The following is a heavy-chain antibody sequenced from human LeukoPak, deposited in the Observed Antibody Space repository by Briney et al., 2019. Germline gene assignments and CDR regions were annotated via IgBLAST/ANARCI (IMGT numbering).Heavy chain of an antibody. J-gene: IGHJ3*02. CDR2: ISSSTSYI. Sequence: GGSLRLSCAASGFTFSIYSMNWVRQAPGKGLERVSSISSSTSYIYYADSVKGRFTISRDNARNSLYLQMNSLRAEDTAVYYCARYLNDAFDIWGQGTMVTVSS. V-gene: IGHV3-21*01. D-gene: IGHD3-9*01. CDR3: ARYLNDAFDI. CDR1: GFTFSIYS.